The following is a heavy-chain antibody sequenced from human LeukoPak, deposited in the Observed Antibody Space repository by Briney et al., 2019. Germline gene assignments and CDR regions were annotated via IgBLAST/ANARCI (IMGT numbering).Heavy chain of an antibody. V-gene: IGHV1-8*01. J-gene: IGHJ6*02. D-gene: IGHD3-3*01. Sequence: ASVTVSCTASGYTFTSYDINWVRQATGQGLEWMGWMNPNSGNTGYAQKFQGRVTMTRNTSISTAYMELSSLRSEDTAVYYCARVVPYDFWSGYYMAHYYYGMDVWGRGTTVTVSS. CDR2: MNPNSGNT. CDR3: ARVVPYDFWSGYYMAHYYYGMDV. CDR1: GYTFTSYD.